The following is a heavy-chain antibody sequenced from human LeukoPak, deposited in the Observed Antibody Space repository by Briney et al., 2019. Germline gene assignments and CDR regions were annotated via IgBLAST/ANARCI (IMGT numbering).Heavy chain of an antibody. CDR3: ARDGLKFRTTVLDYMDV. V-gene: IGHV3-7*01. CDR1: GFTFSDYW. Sequence: GGSLRLSCVASGFTFSDYWMSWVRQAPGKGLEWVANIKQDGSDKQYVDSIKGRFTISRDNAKNTLYLQMGSLRTEDMAVYYCARDGLKFRTTVLDYMDVWGKGTTITVSS. D-gene: IGHD4-17*01. J-gene: IGHJ6*03. CDR2: IKQDGSDK.